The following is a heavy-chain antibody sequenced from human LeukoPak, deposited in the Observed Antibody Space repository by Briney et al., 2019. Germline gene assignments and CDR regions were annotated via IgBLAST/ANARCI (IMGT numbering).Heavy chain of an antibody. CDR2: IRYDGSNK. V-gene: IGHV3-30*02. CDR3: ARDVYYYDSSGPFDY. Sequence: GGSLRLSCAASGFTFSSYGMHWVRQAPGKGLEWVAFIRYDGSNKYYADSVKGRFTISRDNAKNSLYLQMNSLRAEDTALYYCARDVYYYDSSGPFDYWGQGTLVTVSS. D-gene: IGHD3-22*01. CDR1: GFTFSSYG. J-gene: IGHJ4*02.